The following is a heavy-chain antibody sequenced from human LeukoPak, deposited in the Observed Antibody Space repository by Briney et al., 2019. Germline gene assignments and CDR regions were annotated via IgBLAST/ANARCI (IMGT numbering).Heavy chain of an antibody. D-gene: IGHD3-22*01. CDR3: AKGHYYDSSAYSTLLPSDAFDI. V-gene: IGHV3-23*01. J-gene: IGHJ3*02. CDR1: GFTFSSYA. Sequence: HSGGSLRLSCAASGFTFSSYAMSWVRQAPGKGLEWVSAISGSGGSTYYADSVRGRFTISRDNSKNTLYLQMNSLRAEDTAVYYCAKGHYYDSSAYSTLLPSDAFDIWGQGTVVTVSS. CDR2: ISGSGGST.